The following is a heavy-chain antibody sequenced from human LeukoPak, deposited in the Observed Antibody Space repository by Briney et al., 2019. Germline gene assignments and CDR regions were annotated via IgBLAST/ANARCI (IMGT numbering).Heavy chain of an antibody. Sequence: GASVKVSCKASGYTFTSYAMNWVRQAPGQGLEWMGWINTNTGNPTYAQGFTGRFVFSLDTSVSTAYPQISSLKAEDTAVYYCARVKMATIVPLDEDYWGQGTLVTVSS. V-gene: IGHV7-4-1*02. CDR2: INTNTGNP. CDR1: GYTFTSYA. D-gene: IGHD5-24*01. CDR3: ARVKMATIVPLDEDY. J-gene: IGHJ4*02.